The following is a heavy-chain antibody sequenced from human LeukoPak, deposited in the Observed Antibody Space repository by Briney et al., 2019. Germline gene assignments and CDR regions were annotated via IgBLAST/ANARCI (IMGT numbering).Heavy chain of an antibody. CDR3: ATAPILRGEGGEHYKYCMDV. Sequence: SETLSLTCGVSVGSISSGNWWSWVRQSPGKGLEWIGEIYHNGTPNYNPSLKSRVTISADTFKSHFSLKLTSVTAADTAVYYCATAPILRGEGGEHYKYCMDVWGQGTTVIVSS. D-gene: IGHD2-2*02. CDR1: VGSISSGNW. J-gene: IGHJ6*02. V-gene: IGHV4/OR15-8*01. CDR2: IYHNGTP.